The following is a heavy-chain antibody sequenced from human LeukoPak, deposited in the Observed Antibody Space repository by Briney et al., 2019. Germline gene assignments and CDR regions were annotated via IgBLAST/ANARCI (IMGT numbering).Heavy chain of an antibody. J-gene: IGHJ4*02. CDR3: ARVDTAMGSLDY. V-gene: IGHV3-33*01. CDR2: IWYDGSNK. CDR1: GFTFSRYA. Sequence: GRSLRLPCAASGFTFSRYAMHWVRQAPGKGLEGVAIIWYDGSNKNYVDSVKGRFTISRDNGKNTPYLQMNSLRAEDTAVYYCARVDTAMGSLDYWGQGILVTVSS. D-gene: IGHD5-18*01.